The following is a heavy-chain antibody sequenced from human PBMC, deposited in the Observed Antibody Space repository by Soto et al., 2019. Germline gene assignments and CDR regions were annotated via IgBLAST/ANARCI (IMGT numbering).Heavy chain of an antibody. CDR3: ARALRHGDYEAGYYYGMDV. V-gene: IGHV1-69*13. J-gene: IGHJ6*02. D-gene: IGHD4-17*01. CDR1: GGTFSSYA. Sequence: GASVKVSCKASGGTFSSYAISWVRQAPGQGLEWMGGIIPIFGTANYAQKFQGRVTITADESTSTAYMELSSLRSEDTAVYYCARALRHGDYEAGYYYGMDVWGQGTTVTVSS. CDR2: IIPIFGTA.